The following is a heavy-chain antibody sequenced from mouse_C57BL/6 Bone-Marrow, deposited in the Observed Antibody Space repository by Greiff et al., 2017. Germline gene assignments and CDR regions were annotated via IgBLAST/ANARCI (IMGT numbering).Heavy chain of an antibody. J-gene: IGHJ3*01. V-gene: IGHV5-6*01. CDR2: ISSGGSYT. CDR3: ARHGDGYPFAY. D-gene: IGHD2-3*01. CDR1: GFTFSSYG. Sequence: EVKLMESGGDLVKPGGSLKLSCAASGFTFSSYGMSWVRQTPDKRLEWVATISSGGSYTYYPDSVKGRFTISRDNAKNTLYMQMSSVKSEDTAMYYCARHGDGYPFAYWGQGTLVTVSA.